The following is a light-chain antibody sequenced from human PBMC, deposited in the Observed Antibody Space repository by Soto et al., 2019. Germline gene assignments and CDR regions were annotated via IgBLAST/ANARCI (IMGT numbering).Light chain of an antibody. CDR3: QQYNSYSRT. CDR2: DAS. V-gene: IGKV1-5*01. CDR1: QSISSW. J-gene: IGKJ1*01. Sequence: DIQMTQSPSTLSASVGDRVTMPCRSSQSISSWLAWYQQKPGKAPNLLIYDASSLESGVPSRFSGSGSGTEFTLTISSLQPDDFATYYCQQYNSYSRTFGQGSKVDIK.